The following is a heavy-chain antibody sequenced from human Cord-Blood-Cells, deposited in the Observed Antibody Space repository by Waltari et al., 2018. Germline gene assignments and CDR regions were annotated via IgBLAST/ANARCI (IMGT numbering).Heavy chain of an antibody. CDR1: GYTFTSYA. CDR3: ARDVIDAFDI. CDR2: INPGNGNT. V-gene: IGHV1-3*01. Sequence: QVQLVQSGAEVKKPGASVKVSCKASGYTFTSYAMHWVRQAPGQRLEWMGWINPGNGNTKYSQKFQGRVTITRDTSASTAYMELSSLRSEDTAVYYCARDVIDAFDIWGQGTMVTVSS. J-gene: IGHJ3*02.